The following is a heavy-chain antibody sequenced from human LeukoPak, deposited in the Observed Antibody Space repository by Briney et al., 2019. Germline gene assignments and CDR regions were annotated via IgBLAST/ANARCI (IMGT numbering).Heavy chain of an antibody. CDR2: INPSSGGT. CDR1: GYSFTGYY. Sequence: ASVKVSCKSSGYSFTGYYIHWVRQAPGHGFEWMGWINPSSGGTNYAQNFQGRVTMTRDTSINTVYMELNSLTYDDTAVYYCARQSTSGSYRLDYCGQGTLVTVSS. D-gene: IGHD3-10*01. CDR3: ARQSTSGSYRLDY. J-gene: IGHJ4*02. V-gene: IGHV1-2*02.